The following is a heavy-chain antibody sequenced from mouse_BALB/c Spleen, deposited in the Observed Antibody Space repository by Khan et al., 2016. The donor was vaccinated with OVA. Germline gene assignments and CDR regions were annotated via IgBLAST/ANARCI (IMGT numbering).Heavy chain of an antibody. CDR2: INTYTGEP. CDR3: ARSASYWFFDV. V-gene: IGHV9-3-1*01. D-gene: IGHD6-1*01. CDR1: GYTFTNYG. Sequence: QIQLVQSGPELKKPGETVKISCKASGYTFTNYGMNWVKQAPGKGLKWMGWINTYTGEPTYADDFKGRFAFSLETSANTAYLHINNRKNEDTATYFCARSASYWFFDVWGAGTTVTVSS. J-gene: IGHJ1*01.